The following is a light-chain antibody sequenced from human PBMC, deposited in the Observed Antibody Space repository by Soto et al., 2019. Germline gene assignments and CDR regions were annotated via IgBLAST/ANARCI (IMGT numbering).Light chain of an antibody. J-gene: IGKJ1*01. CDR1: QSIGSC. V-gene: IGKV1-12*01. CDR2: AAS. Sequence: DIQMTQSPSSVSASVGDRVTITCRASQSIGSCLAWYQQKPGKAPKLLIYAASSVQSGVPSRFSGSESGADFTLTISSLQPEDFATYYGQQANSFPGTFGQGTKVEIK. CDR3: QQANSFPGT.